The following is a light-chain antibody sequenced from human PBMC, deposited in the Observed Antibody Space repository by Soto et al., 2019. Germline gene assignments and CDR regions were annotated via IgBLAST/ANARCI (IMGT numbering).Light chain of an antibody. J-gene: IGKJ4*01. V-gene: IGKV3-11*01. CDR2: GAS. CDR3: QQRINWPLT. Sequence: EIVLTQSPATLYLSPGETATLSCRASQSISSHLAWYQQKPGQAPRLLIYGASNRATGIPARFSGSGSGTDFTLTISSLEPEDFAVYYCQQRINWPLTFGGGTKVEIK. CDR1: QSISSH.